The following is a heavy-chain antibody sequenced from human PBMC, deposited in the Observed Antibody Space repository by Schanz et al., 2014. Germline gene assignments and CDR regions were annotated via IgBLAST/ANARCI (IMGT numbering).Heavy chain of an antibody. Sequence: QVQLVESGGGVVQPGRSLRLSCAASGFTFSRYGMHWVRQAPGKGLEWVAVISYDGVNTYYADSVKGRFTISRDSSKNTLYLQMNSLRADDTAVYYCTTQQLGSHYLYGMDVWGQGTTVTVS. CDR2: ISYDGVNT. V-gene: IGHV3-30*19. CDR3: TTQQLGSHYLYGMDV. D-gene: IGHD6-13*01. J-gene: IGHJ6*02. CDR1: GFTFSRYG.